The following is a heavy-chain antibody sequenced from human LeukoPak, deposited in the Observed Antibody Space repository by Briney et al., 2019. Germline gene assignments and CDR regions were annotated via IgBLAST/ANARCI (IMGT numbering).Heavy chain of an antibody. CDR2: ITRSSYI. D-gene: IGHD6-13*01. CDR3: ARGHSSSWMSEIDY. CDR1: GFTFSSYE. J-gene: IGHJ4*02. V-gene: IGHV3-21*05. Sequence: GGSLRLSCAASGFTFSSYEMNWVRQAPGKGLEWVSYITRSSYIYYADSVKGRFTISRDNAKNSLYLQMNSLRAEDTAVYYCARGHSSSWMSEIDYWGQGTLVTVSS.